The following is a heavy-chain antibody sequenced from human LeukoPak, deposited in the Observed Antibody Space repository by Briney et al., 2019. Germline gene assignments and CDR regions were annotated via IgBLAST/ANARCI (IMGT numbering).Heavy chain of an antibody. D-gene: IGHD3-22*01. Sequence: PGGSLRLSCAASGFTFSSYGMHWVRQAPGKGLEWVAFIRYDGSNKYYADSVKGRFTISRDNSKNTLYLQMNSLRAEDTAVYYCAKSKGNYYDSSGYSGRFFDYWGQGTLVTVSS. J-gene: IGHJ4*02. CDR3: AKSKGNYYDSSGYSGRFFDY. V-gene: IGHV3-30*02. CDR2: IRYDGSNK. CDR1: GFTFSSYG.